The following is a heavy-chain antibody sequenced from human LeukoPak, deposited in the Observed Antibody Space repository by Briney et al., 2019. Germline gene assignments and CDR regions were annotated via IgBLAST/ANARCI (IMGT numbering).Heavy chain of an antibody. CDR1: GGSISTRGYY. V-gene: IGHV4-39*01. D-gene: IGHD4-17*01. Sequence: SETLSLTCTVSGGSISTRGYYWGWIRQPPGKGLEWIGTIYYTGNTYYNPSLKSRVTISEDTSKYQFFLKLTSVTAADTAVYYCARSGKMTTVTTGPWGQGTLVTVSS. J-gene: IGHJ5*02. CDR3: ARSGKMTTVTTGP. CDR2: IYYTGNT.